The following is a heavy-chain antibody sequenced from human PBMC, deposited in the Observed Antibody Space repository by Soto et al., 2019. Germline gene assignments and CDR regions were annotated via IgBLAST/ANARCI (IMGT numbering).Heavy chain of an antibody. CDR2: IYYSGST. D-gene: IGHD6-13*01. CDR3: ARGIAAARFDY. J-gene: IGHJ4*02. Sequence: ETLSLTCTVTGGSISSYYWSWIRQPPGKGLEWIGYIYYSGSTNYNPSLKSRVTISVDTSKNQFSLKLSSVTAADTAVYYCARGIAAARFDYWGQGTLVTVSS. CDR1: GGSISSYY. V-gene: IGHV4-59*01.